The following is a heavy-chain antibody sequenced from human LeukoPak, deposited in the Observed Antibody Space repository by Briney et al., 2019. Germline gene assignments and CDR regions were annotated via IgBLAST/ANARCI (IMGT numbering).Heavy chain of an antibody. J-gene: IGHJ4*02. CDR2: IDWDDDK. D-gene: IGHD6-13*01. CDR3: ARTYSSSYLFDY. V-gene: IGHV2-70*01. CDR1: GFSLSTSGMC. Sequence: SGPALVKPTQTLTLTCTFSGFSLSTSGMCVSWIRQPPGKALEWLALIDWDDDKYYSTSLKTRLPISKDTSKNQVVLTMTKMDPVDTATYYCARTYSSSYLFDYWGQGTLVTVAS.